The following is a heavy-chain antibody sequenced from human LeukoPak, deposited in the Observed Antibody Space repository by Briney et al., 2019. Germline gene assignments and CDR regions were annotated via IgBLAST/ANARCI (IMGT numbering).Heavy chain of an antibody. Sequence: GGSLRLSCAASGFTFRNYGMHWVRQAPGKGLEWVAVIYYDGSNKYYADSVKGQFTISRDDSKNTLYLQINSVRADDTAVYYCARDIRSIYFDLWGQGTLVTVSS. D-gene: IGHD2-2*01. V-gene: IGHV3-33*01. J-gene: IGHJ4*02. CDR1: GFTFRNYG. CDR2: IYYDGSNK. CDR3: ARDIRSIYFDL.